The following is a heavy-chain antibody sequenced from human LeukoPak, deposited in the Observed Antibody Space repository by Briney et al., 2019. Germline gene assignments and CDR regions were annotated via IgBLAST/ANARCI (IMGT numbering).Heavy chain of an antibody. J-gene: IGHJ3*02. Sequence: PGGSLRLSCAASGFTFSSYWMHWVRQGPGKGLEWVSAISGSGGSTYYADSVKGRFTISRDNSKNTLYLQMNNLRAEDTAVYYCASRYCTNGVCYVWFPHDAFDIWGQGTMVTVSS. CDR1: GFTFSSYW. D-gene: IGHD2-8*01. CDR3: ASRYCTNGVCYVWFPHDAFDI. V-gene: IGHV3-23*01. CDR2: ISGSGGST.